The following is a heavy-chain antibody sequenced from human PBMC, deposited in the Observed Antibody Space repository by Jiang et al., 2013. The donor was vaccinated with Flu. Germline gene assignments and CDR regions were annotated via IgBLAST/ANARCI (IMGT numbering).Heavy chain of an antibody. CDR1: GYSFINYW. CDR2: IYPDDSDT. D-gene: IGHD3-22*01. CDR3: ARRPYYYHSSGYLLLITDGVFDI. J-gene: IGHJ3*02. Sequence: GAEVKKPGESLKISCQGSGYSFINYWIGWVRQMPGRGLEYMGIIYPDDSDTRYSPSFQGQVTISADKSIGTAYLYLSSLKASDTAMYFCARRPYYYHSSGYLLLITDGVFDIWGQGTMVTVSS. V-gene: IGHV5-51*01.